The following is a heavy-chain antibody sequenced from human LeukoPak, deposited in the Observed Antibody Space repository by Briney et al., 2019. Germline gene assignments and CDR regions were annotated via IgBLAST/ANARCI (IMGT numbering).Heavy chain of an antibody. CDR1: GGTFSSYA. Sequence: SVKVSCKASGGTFSSYAISWVRQAPGQGLEWMGGIIPIFGTANYAQKFQGRVTITTDESTSTAYMELSSLRSEDTAVYYCARALVLSGSWEPNWYFDLWGRGTLVTVPS. J-gene: IGHJ2*01. D-gene: IGHD1-26*01. CDR3: ARALVLSGSWEPNWYFDL. CDR2: IIPIFGTA. V-gene: IGHV1-69*05.